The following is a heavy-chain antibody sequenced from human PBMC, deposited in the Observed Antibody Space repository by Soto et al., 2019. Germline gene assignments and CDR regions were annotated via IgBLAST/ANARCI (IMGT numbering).Heavy chain of an antibody. CDR2: ISYDGSNK. D-gene: IGHD3-9*01. Sequence: GGSLRLSCAASGFTFSSYAMHWVRQAPGKGLEWVAVISYDGSNKYYADSVKGRFTISRDNSKNTLYLQMNSLRAEDTAVYYCARDYYDILTGYSSKYYYYYYGMDVWGQGTTVTVSS. J-gene: IGHJ6*02. V-gene: IGHV3-30-3*01. CDR1: GFTFSSYA. CDR3: ARDYYDILTGYSSKYYYYYYGMDV.